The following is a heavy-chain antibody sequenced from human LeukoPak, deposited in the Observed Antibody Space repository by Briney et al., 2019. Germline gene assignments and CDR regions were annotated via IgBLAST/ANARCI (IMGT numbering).Heavy chain of an antibody. CDR2: INAGNGNT. Sequence: VASVKVSCKASGYSLISYGIHWVRQAPGQRIEWVGWINAGNGNTEYAQRFEGRVTITSDRSASTFARTSYMELSSLRSTDTAVYYCARGLAVADFGSPLLAFDVWGQGTKVTVSS. CDR3: ARGLAVADFGSPLLAFDV. J-gene: IGHJ3*01. V-gene: IGHV1-3*01. CDR1: GYSLISYG. D-gene: IGHD6-19*01.